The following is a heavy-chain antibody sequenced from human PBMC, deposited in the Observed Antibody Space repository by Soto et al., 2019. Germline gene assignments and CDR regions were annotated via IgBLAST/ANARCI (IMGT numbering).Heavy chain of an antibody. J-gene: IGHJ4*01. V-gene: IGHV5-51*01. CDR2: IYPGDSDT. CDR3: ARLASIFDFDN. CDR1: GYIFTNYW. Sequence: GESLKISFQGSGYIFTNYWIWWVRQMPGKGLEWMGIIYPGDSDTRYSPSFQGQVTISADKSFNTAYLQWSSLKDSDTAMYYCARLASIFDFDNWGHGTLVTVSS. D-gene: IGHD2-21*01.